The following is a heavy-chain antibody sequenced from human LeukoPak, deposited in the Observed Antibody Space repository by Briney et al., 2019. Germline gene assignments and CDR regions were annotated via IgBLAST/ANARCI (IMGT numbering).Heavy chain of an antibody. CDR3: AKDSGPVMPDAFDI. D-gene: IGHD3-16*01. Sequence: GGSLRLSCAASGFTFNNYAMNWVRQAPGKGLEWVSHISPSGDSTYYADSVKGRFTISRDSSKNTLSLQMNSLRAEDTAVYYCAKDSGPVMPDAFDIWGQGTMVTVSS. V-gene: IGHV3-23*01. CDR1: GFTFNNYA. CDR2: ISPSGDST. J-gene: IGHJ3*02.